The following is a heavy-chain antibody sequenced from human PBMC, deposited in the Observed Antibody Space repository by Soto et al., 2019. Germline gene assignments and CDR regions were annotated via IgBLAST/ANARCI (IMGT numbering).Heavy chain of an antibody. CDR3: ARLEYSSSLLDC. V-gene: IGHV5-10-1*01. J-gene: IGHJ4*02. CDR2: IDPSDSYT. Sequence: GESLKISCKGSGYSFTSYWISWVRQMPGKGLEWMGRIDPSDSYTNYSPSFQGHATISADKSISTAYLQWSSLKASDTAMYYCARLEYSSSLLDCWGQGTLVTVSS. CDR1: GYSFTSYW. D-gene: IGHD6-6*01.